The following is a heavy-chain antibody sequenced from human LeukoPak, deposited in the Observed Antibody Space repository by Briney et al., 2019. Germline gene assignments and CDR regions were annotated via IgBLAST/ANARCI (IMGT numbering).Heavy chain of an antibody. V-gene: IGHV3-33*01. D-gene: IGHD4-17*01. J-gene: IGHJ4*02. CDR1: GFTFSDSG. CDR3: ATLATTATEADY. Sequence: QPGGSLRLSCAASGFTFSDSGVHWVRQAPGKGLEWVGVIWYDGSKTKYVDSVRGRFTISRDNSRNTLHLQMDSLRAEDTAIYYCATLATTATEADYWGQGTLVSVTS. CDR2: IWYDGSKT.